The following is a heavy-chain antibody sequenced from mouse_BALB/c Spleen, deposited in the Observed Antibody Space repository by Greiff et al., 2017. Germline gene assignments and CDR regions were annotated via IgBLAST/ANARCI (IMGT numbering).Heavy chain of an antibody. Sequence: EVKLMESGGGLVQPGGSLRLSCATSGFTFTDYYMSWVRQPPGKALEWLGFIRNKANGYTTEYSASVKGRFTISRDNSQSILYLQMNTLRAEDSATYYCARAYSTMIPWFAYWGQGTLVTVSA. V-gene: IGHV7-3*02. CDR3: ARAYSTMIPWFAY. D-gene: IGHD2-4*01. CDR1: GFTFTDYY. J-gene: IGHJ3*01. CDR2: IRNKANGYTT.